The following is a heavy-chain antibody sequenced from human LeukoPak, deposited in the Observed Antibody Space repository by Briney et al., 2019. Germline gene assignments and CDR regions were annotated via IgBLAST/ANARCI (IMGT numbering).Heavy chain of an antibody. CDR2: ISGSGGST. Sequence: SGGSLRLSCAASGFTFSSYAMSWVRQAPGKGLEWVSAISGSGGSTYYADSVKGRFTISRDNSKNTLYLQMNSLRAEDTAVYYCAKSLSDIVVVPAAMVWFDPWGQGTLVTVSS. CDR1: GFTFSSYA. V-gene: IGHV3-23*01. J-gene: IGHJ5*02. CDR3: AKSLSDIVVVPAAMVWFDP. D-gene: IGHD2-2*01.